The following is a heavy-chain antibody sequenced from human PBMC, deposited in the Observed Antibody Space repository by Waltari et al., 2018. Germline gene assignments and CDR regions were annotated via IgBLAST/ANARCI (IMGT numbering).Heavy chain of an antibody. J-gene: IGHJ4*02. CDR3: TTDSDSGYSSGWDPPDY. V-gene: IGHV3-15*01. D-gene: IGHD6-19*01. Sequence: EVQLVESGGGLVKPGGSLRLSCAASGFTFSNAWMTWVRQPPGKGLEWVGRIKSKTDGGTTDYAAPVKGRFTISRDDSKNTLYLQMNSLKTEDTAVYYCTTDSDSGYSSGWDPPDYWGQGTLVTVSS. CDR2: IKSKTDGGTT. CDR1: GFTFSNAW.